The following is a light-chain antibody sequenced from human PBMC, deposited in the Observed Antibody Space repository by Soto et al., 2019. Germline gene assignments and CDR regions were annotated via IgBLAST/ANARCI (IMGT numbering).Light chain of an antibody. CDR3: SSYXSXSXXXX. V-gene: IGLV2-14*01. CDR1: SRDVGGYNY. J-gene: IGLJ2*01. CDR2: EVS. Sequence: QSVLTQPASVSGSPGQSITISCTGTSRDVGGYNYVSWHQQHPGKAPKVIITEVSNRPSGVSNRFSGSKSGNTASLTISGLQAEDEADYYCSSYXSXSXXXXFGG.